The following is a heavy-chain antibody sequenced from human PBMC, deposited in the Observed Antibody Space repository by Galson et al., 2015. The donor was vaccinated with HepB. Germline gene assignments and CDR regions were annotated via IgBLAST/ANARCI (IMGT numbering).Heavy chain of an antibody. CDR1: GFTFSSYS. J-gene: IGHJ6*02. V-gene: IGHV3-21*01. Sequence: SLRLSCAASGFTFSSYSMNWVRQAPGKGLEWVSSISSSSSYIYYADSVKGRFTISRDNAKNSLYLQMNSLRAEDTAVYYCARPKFIPAAGPYYYYYGMDVWGQGTTVTVSS. CDR2: ISSSSSYI. D-gene: IGHD6-13*01. CDR3: ARPKFIPAAGPYYYYYGMDV.